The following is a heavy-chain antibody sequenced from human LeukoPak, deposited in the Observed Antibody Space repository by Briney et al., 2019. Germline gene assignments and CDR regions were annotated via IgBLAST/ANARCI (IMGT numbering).Heavy chain of an antibody. CDR3: AREKVEGANWFDL. V-gene: IGHV1-2*02. CDR1: GYTFTVYY. J-gene: IGHJ5*02. D-gene: IGHD2-15*01. Sequence: GASVKVSCKASGYTFTVYYMHWVRQAPGQGLEWMGWINSNSGGTNYAQKFQGRVTMTRDTSISTVYMELSRLRSDDTAVYYCAREKVEGANWFDLWGQGTLVTVFS. CDR2: INSNSGGT.